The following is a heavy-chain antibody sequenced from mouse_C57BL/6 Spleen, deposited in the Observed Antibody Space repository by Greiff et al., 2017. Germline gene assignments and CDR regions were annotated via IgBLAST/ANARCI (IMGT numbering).Heavy chain of an antibody. Sequence: QVQLQQSGAELVRPGASVTLSCKASGYTFTDYEMHWVKQTPVHGLEWIGAIDPETGGTAYNQKFKGKAILTADKSSSTAYMELRSLTSEDSAVYYCTRSRGNYDAMDDWGQGTSVTVSS. CDR2: IDPETGGT. J-gene: IGHJ4*01. V-gene: IGHV1-15*01. CDR3: TRSRGNYDAMDD. CDR1: GYTFTDYE. D-gene: IGHD2-1*01.